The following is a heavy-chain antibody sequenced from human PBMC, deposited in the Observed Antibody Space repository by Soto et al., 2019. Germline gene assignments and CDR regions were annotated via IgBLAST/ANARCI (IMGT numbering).Heavy chain of an antibody. J-gene: IGHJ4*02. V-gene: IGHV4-30-2*01. CDR3: ARAIHSYGPLIRYLTLHFDY. D-gene: IGHD5-18*01. Sequence: QLQLQESGSGLVKPSQTLSLTCAVSGGSISSGGYSWSWIRQPPGKGLEWIGYIYHSGSTYYNPSLKSRVTISVDRSKNQFSLKLSSVTAADTAVYYCARAIHSYGPLIRYLTLHFDYWGQGTLVTVSS. CDR2: IYHSGST. CDR1: GGSISSGGYS.